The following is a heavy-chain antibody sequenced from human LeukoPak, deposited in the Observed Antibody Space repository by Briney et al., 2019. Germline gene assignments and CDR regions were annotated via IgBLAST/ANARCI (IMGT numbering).Heavy chain of an antibody. CDR2: IYTSGST. CDR1: GGSISSYY. V-gene: IGHV4-4*07. CDR3: AREAKYYDYVWGSYRSRGDAFDI. Sequence: SETLSLTCTVSGGSISSYYWSWIRQPAGKGLEWIGRIYTSGSTNYNPSLKSRVTISVDTSKNQFSLKLSSVTAADTAVYYCAREAKYYDYVWGSYRSRGDAFDIWGQGTMVTVSS. J-gene: IGHJ3*02. D-gene: IGHD3-16*02.